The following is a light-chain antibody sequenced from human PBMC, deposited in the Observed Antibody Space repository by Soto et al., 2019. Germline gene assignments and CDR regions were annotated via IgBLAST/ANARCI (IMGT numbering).Light chain of an antibody. CDR1: QSVNSNY. CDR2: DAS. Sequence: EIVLTQSPGTLSLSPGERATLSCRASQSVNSNYLAWYQQKAGQAPRLLISDASNRATSIPDRFSGSGSETNFALSIGRLEAEEFAVYYCQQYGTSPRTFGGGTKVEIK. V-gene: IGKV3-20*01. J-gene: IGKJ4*01. CDR3: QQYGTSPRT.